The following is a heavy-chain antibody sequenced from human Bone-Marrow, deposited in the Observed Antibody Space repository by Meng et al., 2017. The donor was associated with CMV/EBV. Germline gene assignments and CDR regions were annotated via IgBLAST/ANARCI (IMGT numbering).Heavy chain of an antibody. Sequence: GESLKISCAASGFTFSNFWMHWVRQTPGKGLVWVSRINSDGTVTDDADSVKGRFTISRDNAKNTLYLQMNILRAEDTAVYYCARDLALYYDFWSGYSPNYYYGMDVWGQGTTVTVSS. CDR1: GFTFSNFW. J-gene: IGHJ6*02. CDR2: INSDGTVT. CDR3: ARDLALYYDFWSGYSPNYYYGMDV. D-gene: IGHD3-3*01. V-gene: IGHV3-74*01.